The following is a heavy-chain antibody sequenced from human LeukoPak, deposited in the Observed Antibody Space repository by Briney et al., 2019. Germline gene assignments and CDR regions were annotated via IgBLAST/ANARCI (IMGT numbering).Heavy chain of an antibody. V-gene: IGHV4-59*08. D-gene: IGHD6-13*01. CDR1: GGSISSYY. CDR3: ARMFTGAAAGRVNWFDP. CDR2: IYYSGST. J-gene: IGHJ5*02. Sequence: SETLSLTCTVSGGSISSYYWSWIRQPPGKGLEWIGYIYYSGSTNYNPSLKSRVTISVDTSKNQFSLKLSSVTAADTAVYYCARMFTGAAAGRVNWFDPWGQGTLVTVSS.